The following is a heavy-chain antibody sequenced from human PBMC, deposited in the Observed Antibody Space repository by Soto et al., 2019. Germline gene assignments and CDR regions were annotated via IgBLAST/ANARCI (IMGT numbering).Heavy chain of an antibody. D-gene: IGHD3-22*01. CDR3: ARGGYYDSSGARNYYFYGMNV. Sequence: QVQLVQSGAEXXKPGASVXXXXXASGYTFASYGINWVRQAPGQGLEWLGWISPYDGYTHYAQILQGRVSMTTDTSTKTAYMELRSLRSDDTAMYYCARGGYYDSSGARNYYFYGMNVWGQGTTVTVSS. J-gene: IGHJ6*02. V-gene: IGHV1-18*01. CDR2: ISPYDGYT. CDR1: GYTFASYG.